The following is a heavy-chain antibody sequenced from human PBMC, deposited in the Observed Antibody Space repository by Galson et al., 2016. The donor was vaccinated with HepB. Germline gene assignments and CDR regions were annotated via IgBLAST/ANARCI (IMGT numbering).Heavy chain of an antibody. V-gene: IGHV3-33*08. Sequence: SLRLSCAASGLPFSTYSMNWVRQAPGKGLEWVAVIWYAGANKSYADSVKGRFTITRDNSKNTLYLQMNILRAEDTAVYYCARAGYGSGEDAFGIWGQGTTVTVSS. CDR2: IWYAGANK. D-gene: IGHD3-10*01. CDR3: ARAGYGSGEDAFGI. CDR1: GLPFSTYS. J-gene: IGHJ3*02.